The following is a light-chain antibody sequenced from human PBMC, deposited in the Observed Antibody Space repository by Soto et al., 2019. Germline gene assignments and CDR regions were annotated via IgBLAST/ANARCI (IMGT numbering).Light chain of an antibody. CDR3: QTWGTGIHGGV. CDR1: SGHSSYA. CDR2: LNSDGSH. J-gene: IGLJ2*01. Sequence: QAVVTQSPSASASLGASVKLTCTLSSGHSSYAIAWHQQQPEKGPRYLMKLNSDGSHSKGDGIPDRFSGSSSGAERYLTISSLQSEDEADYYCQTWGTGIHGGVFGGGTKLTVL. V-gene: IGLV4-69*01.